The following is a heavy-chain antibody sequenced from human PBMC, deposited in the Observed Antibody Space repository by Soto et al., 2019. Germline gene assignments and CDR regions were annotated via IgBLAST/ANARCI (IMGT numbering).Heavy chain of an antibody. Sequence: LRLSCAASGFTFSSYSMNWVRQAPGKGLEWVSSISSSSSYIYYADSVKGRFTISRDNAKNSLYLQMNSLRAEDTAVYYCASDVAAAGNFDYWGQGTLVTVSS. CDR2: ISSSSSYI. CDR1: GFTFSSYS. D-gene: IGHD6-13*01. V-gene: IGHV3-21*01. J-gene: IGHJ4*02. CDR3: ASDVAAAGNFDY.